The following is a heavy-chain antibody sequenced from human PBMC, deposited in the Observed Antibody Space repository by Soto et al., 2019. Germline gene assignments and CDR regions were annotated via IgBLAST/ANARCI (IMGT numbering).Heavy chain of an antibody. CDR3: ARVYPPYGSGSYVLGHWFDP. J-gene: IGHJ5*02. CDR2: IYTSGST. D-gene: IGHD3-10*01. V-gene: IGHV4-4*07. CDR1: GGSISSYY. Sequence: SETLSLTCTVSGGSISSYYWSWIRQPAGKGLEWIGRIYTSGSTNYNPSLKSRVTMSVDTSKNQFSPKLSSVTAADTAVYYCARVYPPYGSGSYVLGHWFDPWGQGTLVTVSS.